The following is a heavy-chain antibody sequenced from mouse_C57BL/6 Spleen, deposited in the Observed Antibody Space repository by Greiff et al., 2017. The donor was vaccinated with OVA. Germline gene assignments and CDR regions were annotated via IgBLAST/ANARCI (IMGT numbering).Heavy chain of an antibody. V-gene: IGHV3-6*01. Sequence: EVQLVESGPGLVKPSQSLSLTCSVTGYSITSGYYWNWIRQFPGNKLEWMGYISYDGSNNYNPSLKNRISITRDTSKNQFFLKLNSVTTEDTATYYCAREDDGYFYFDYWGQGTTLTVSS. D-gene: IGHD2-3*01. CDR1: GYSITSGYY. CDR3: AREDDGYFYFDY. J-gene: IGHJ2*01. CDR2: ISYDGSN.